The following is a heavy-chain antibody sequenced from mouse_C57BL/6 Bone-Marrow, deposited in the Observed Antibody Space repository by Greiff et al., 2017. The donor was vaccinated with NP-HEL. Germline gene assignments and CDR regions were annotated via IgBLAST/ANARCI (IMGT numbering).Heavy chain of an antibody. D-gene: IGHD1-1*01. V-gene: IGHV1-58*01. CDR2: IYIGNGYT. J-gene: IGHJ4*01. Sequence: EVKLMESGAELVRPGSSVKMSCKTSGYTFTSYGINWVKQRPGQGLEWIGYIYIGNGYTEYNEKFKGKATLTSDTSSSTAYMQLSSLTSEDSAIYFCASRLYYGSSYGDMDYWGQGTSVTVSS. CDR3: ASRLYYGSSYGDMDY. CDR1: GYTFTSYG.